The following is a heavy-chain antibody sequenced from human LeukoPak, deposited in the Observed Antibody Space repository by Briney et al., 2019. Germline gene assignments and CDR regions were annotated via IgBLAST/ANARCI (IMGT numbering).Heavy chain of an antibody. V-gene: IGHV3-48*02. D-gene: IGHD1-14*01. CDR2: ISSGGSTI. J-gene: IGHJ4*02. Sequence: GSLRLSFAASGFHFSSYSMKWVRPASGKGLEWVSYISSGGSTIYYADSVRGRFTISRDTAKNSLYLEMNSLRDEDTAMYYCVRGDQEASEPAFDYWGQGTLVTVSS. CDR3: VRGDQEASEPAFDY. CDR1: GFHFSSYS.